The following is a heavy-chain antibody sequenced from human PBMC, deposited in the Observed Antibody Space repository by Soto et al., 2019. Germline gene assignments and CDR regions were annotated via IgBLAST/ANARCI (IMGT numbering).Heavy chain of an antibody. V-gene: IGHV1-69*14. CDR3: ARGHEFGGNSDAYDI. J-gene: IGHJ3*02. CDR1: GGSFSTSS. D-gene: IGHD2-21*01. CDR2: ILPIFGTA. Sequence: QVLLVQSGAEMKKPGSSVRVSCKASGGSFSTSSINWVRQAHGQRPEWMANILPIFGTADYAQKFQGRLTITADTSTNTAYMELRSLFSEVTAVYYCARGHEFGGNSDAYDIWGQGTVVTVSS.